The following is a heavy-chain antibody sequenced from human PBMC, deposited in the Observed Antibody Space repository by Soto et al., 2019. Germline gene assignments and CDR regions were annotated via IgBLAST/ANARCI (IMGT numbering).Heavy chain of an antibody. Sequence: QVQLQESGPGLVKPSQTLSLTCTVSGGSISSGGYYWSWIRQHPGKGLEWIGYIYYSGSTYYNPSLKVRVTISVDTSKNQFSLKLSSVTAADTAVYYCARSAYYYDSSVAFDIWGQGTMVTVSS. D-gene: IGHD3-22*01. CDR1: GGSISSGGYY. CDR2: IYYSGST. J-gene: IGHJ3*02. CDR3: ARSAYYYDSSVAFDI. V-gene: IGHV4-31*03.